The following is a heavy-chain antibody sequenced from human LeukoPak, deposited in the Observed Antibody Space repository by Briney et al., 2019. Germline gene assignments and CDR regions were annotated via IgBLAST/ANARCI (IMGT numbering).Heavy chain of an antibody. D-gene: IGHD3-16*02. CDR3: AKDSNDYVWGSYRYTGYFDY. V-gene: IGHV3-23*01. CDR2: ISGNGETK. J-gene: IGHJ4*02. CDR1: GLTFSSYA. Sequence: GGSLRLSCAASGLTFSSYAMNWVRQAPGKGLEWVSVISGNGETKKYADSVKGRFTISRDNSKNTLYLQMNSLRAEDTAVYYCAKDSNDYVWGSYRYTGYFDYWGQGTLVTVSS.